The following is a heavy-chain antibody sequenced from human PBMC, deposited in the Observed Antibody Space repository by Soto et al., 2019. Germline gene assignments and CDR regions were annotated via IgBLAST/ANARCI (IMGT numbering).Heavy chain of an antibody. Sequence: EVQLVESGGGLVQPGGSLRLSCATSGFILSDCAMNWVRQAPGKGLEWVSYSSSISSVIEYADSVQGRFNVYRDNARNSLHLQMTSLRAEATAVYYCARDLSRGSNWYYYMDVWGKGTTVTVSS. CDR1: GFILSDCA. D-gene: IGHD7-27*01. J-gene: IGHJ6*03. V-gene: IGHV3-48*01. CDR2: SSSISSVI. CDR3: ARDLSRGSNWYYYMDV.